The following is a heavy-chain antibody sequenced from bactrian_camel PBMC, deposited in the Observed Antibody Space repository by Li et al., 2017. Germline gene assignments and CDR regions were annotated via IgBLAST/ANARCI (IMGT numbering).Heavy chain of an antibody. Sequence: VQLVESGGGSVQAGGSLRLSCAASGFTFSGCAMTWVRQAPGKGLEWVSIINRGGTTYYADSMKGRFTISRDNAKNTLYLQMNSLKTEDTAVYYCIYALGDWGRGTQVTVS. CDR3: IYALGD. D-gene: IGHD1*01. CDR2: INRGGTT. J-gene: IGHJ4*01. CDR1: GFTFSGCA. V-gene: IGHV3S40*01.